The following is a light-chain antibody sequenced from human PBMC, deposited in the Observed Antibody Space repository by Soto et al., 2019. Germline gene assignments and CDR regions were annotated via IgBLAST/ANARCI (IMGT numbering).Light chain of an antibody. CDR3: SSYTRTTLVV. CDR1: SSDVGGYNY. Sequence: QSALTQPASVSGSPGQSITISCTGSSSDVGGYNYVSWYQQHPGKAPKLMIYEVSNLPSGVSNRFSGSKSGNTASLTISGLQAEDEADYYCSSYTRTTLVVFGGGTKLTVL. CDR2: EVS. V-gene: IGLV2-14*01. J-gene: IGLJ2*01.